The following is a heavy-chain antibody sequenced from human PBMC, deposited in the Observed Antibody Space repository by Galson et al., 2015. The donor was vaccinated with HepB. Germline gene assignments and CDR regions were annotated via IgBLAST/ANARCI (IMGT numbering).Heavy chain of an antibody. CDR1: GFTFSSYG. J-gene: IGHJ6*03. V-gene: IGHV3-30*18. D-gene: IGHD1-26*01. Sequence: SLRLSCAASGFTFSSYGMHWVRQAPGKGLEWVAVISYDGSNKYYADSVKGRFTISRDNSKNTLYLQMNSLRAEDTAVYYCAKRGYYYYYMDVWGKGTTVTVSS. CDR3: AKRGYYYYYMDV. CDR2: ISYDGSNK.